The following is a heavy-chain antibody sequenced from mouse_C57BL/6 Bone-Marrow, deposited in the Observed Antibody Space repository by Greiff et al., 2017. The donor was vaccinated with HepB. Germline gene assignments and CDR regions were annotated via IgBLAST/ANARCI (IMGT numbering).Heavy chain of an antibody. CDR3: AREGYSFFDY. CDR1: GYTFTSYW. Sequence: QVQLQQPGAELVKPGASVKLSCKASGYTFTSYWMHWVKQRPGRGLERIGRIDPNSGGTKYNEKFKSKATLTVDKPSSTAYMQLSSLTSEDSAVYYCAREGYSFFDYWGQGTTLTVSS. V-gene: IGHV1-72*01. CDR2: IDPNSGGT. D-gene: IGHD2-3*01. J-gene: IGHJ2*01.